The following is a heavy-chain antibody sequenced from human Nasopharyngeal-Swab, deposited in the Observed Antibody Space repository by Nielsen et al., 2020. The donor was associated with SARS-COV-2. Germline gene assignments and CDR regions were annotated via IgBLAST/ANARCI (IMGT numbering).Heavy chain of an antibody. J-gene: IGHJ5*02. Sequence: SVKVSCKASGGTFSSYAISWVRQAPGQGLEWMGGIIPIFGTANYAQKFQGRVTITADESTSTVYMELSSLRSEDTAVYYCAREGITMLRFNWFDPWGQGTLVTVSS. CDR1: GGTFSSYA. CDR3: AREGITMLRFNWFDP. V-gene: IGHV1-69*13. CDR2: IIPIFGTA. D-gene: IGHD3-10*01.